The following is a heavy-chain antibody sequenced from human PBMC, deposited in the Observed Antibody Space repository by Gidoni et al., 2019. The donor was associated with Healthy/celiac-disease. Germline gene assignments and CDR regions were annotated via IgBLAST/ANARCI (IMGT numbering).Heavy chain of an antibody. CDR2: INHSGST. D-gene: IGHD6-13*01. Sequence: QVQLQQWGAGLLKPSETLSLTCAVYGGSFSGYYWSWIRQPPGKGLEWIGEINHSGSTNYNPSLKSRVTISVDTSKNQFSLKLSSVTAADTAVYYCARGRAIGYSSSWYFDYWGQGTLVTVSS. V-gene: IGHV4-34*01. CDR3: ARGRAIGYSSSWYFDY. J-gene: IGHJ4*02. CDR1: GGSFSGYY.